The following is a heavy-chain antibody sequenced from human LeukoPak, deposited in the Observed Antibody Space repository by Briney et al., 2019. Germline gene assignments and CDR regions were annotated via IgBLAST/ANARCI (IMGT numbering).Heavy chain of an antibody. CDR1: GGSISSGGYY. CDR2: IYYSGST. CDR3: ARVGGGIFDY. D-gene: IGHD1-26*01. J-gene: IGHJ4*02. Sequence: SETLSLTCTVSGGSISSGGYYWSWIRQHLGKGLEWIGYIYYSGSTYYNPSLKSRVTISVDTSKNQFSLKLSSVTAADTAVYYCARVGGGIFDYWGQGTLVTVSS. V-gene: IGHV4-31*03.